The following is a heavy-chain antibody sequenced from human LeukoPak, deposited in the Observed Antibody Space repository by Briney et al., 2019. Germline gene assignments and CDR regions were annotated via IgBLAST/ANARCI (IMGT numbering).Heavy chain of an antibody. CDR2: INQDRSAE. V-gene: IGHV3-7*01. CDR1: GLNFGSSW. J-gene: IGHJ4*02. Sequence: GGSLRLSCAASGLNFGSSWMTWVRQTPDKGLEWVASINQDRSAEYYVDSVRGRFTISRDNSKNTLYLQMNSLRAEDTAVYYCARARTTRGFDYWGQGTLVTVSS. D-gene: IGHD4-17*01. CDR3: ARARTTRGFDY.